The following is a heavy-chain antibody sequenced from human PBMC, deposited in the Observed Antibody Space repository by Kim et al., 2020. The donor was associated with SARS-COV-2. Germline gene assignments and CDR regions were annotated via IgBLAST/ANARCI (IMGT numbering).Heavy chain of an antibody. V-gene: IGHV3-30*01. D-gene: IGHD3-10*01. J-gene: IGHJ6*02. CDR3: ARALLLWFGEPSYGMDV. Sequence: VKGRFTISRDNSKNTLYLQMNSLRAEDTAVYYCARALLLWFGEPSYGMDVWGQGTTVTVSS.